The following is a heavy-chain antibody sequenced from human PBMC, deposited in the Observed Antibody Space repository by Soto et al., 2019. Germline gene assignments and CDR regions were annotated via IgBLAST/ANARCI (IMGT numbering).Heavy chain of an antibody. CDR1: GYTFTSYA. V-gene: IGHV1-3*01. CDR3: ARSIVVVTSFDY. CDR2: INAGNGNT. D-gene: IGHD3-22*01. J-gene: IGHJ4*02. Sequence: QVQLVQSGAEVKKPGASVKVSCKASGYTFTSYAMHWVRQAPGQRLEWMGWINAGNGNTKYLQKFQGRVTITRDTSASTAYMELSSLRSEDTAVYYCARSIVVVTSFDYWGQGTLVTVSS.